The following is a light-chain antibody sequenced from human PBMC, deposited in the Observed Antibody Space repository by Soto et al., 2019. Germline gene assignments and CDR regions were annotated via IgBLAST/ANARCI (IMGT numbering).Light chain of an antibody. Sequence: EIVLTQSPGTLSLSPGERATLSCRASQSVTGSYLAWYQQKPGQAPSLLIYGASSRATGIPDRFSGSGSGTDFTLTISRLEPEDFAVYYCHQYDSSPGTFGQGTKVEIK. V-gene: IGKV3-20*01. CDR2: GAS. CDR3: HQYDSSPGT. CDR1: QSVTGSY. J-gene: IGKJ1*01.